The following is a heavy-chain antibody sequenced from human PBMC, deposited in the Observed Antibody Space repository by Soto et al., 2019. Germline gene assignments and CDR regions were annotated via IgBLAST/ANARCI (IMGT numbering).Heavy chain of an antibody. V-gene: IGHV5-10-1*01. CDR1: GYSFAADW. CDR2: IDPSDSQT. J-gene: IGHJ4*02. CDR3: ARHGGDHYDSSGYHYALDY. Sequence: LNISSKGSGYSFAADWITRGRQKPGKALEWMGRIDPSDSQTYYSPSFRGHVTISATKSITTLFLQWSSLRASDTAMYYCARHGGDHYDSSGYHYALDYWGQGTPVTVSS. D-gene: IGHD3-22*01.